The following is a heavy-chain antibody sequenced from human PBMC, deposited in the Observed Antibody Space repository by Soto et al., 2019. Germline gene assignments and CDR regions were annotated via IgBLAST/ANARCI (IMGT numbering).Heavy chain of an antibody. V-gene: IGHV5-51*01. CDR1: GYNFAGYW. Sequence: GESLKISCKGSGYNFAGYWIAWVRQMPGKGLELMGIIYPSDSDTRYRPSFQGQVTISADKSISSAYLQWSSLRASDTAMYYCARGGVSTRTFDYWGQGTPV. D-gene: IGHD3-3*01. J-gene: IGHJ4*02. CDR3: ARGGVSTRTFDY. CDR2: IYPSDSDT.